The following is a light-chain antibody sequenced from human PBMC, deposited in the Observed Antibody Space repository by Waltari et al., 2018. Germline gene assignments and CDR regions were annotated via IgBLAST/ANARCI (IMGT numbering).Light chain of an antibody. CDR2: DAS. CDR1: QGISNY. Sequence: AIPVTPAPFPLSSSTGDKSNNTCRASQGISNYLAWYQQKPGKAPTLLIYDASTLQRGVPSRFSGSGSGTDFTLTISCLQSEDFATFYCQQYYGYPLTFGPGTKVDVK. V-gene: IGKV1-8*01. CDR3: QQYYGYPLT. J-gene: IGKJ3*01.